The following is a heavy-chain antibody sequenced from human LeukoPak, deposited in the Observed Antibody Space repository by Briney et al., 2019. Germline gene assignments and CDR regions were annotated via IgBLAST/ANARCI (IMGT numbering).Heavy chain of an antibody. Sequence: GGSLRLSCAASGFTFSSYWMSWVRQAPGKGLEWVANIKKDGSEEYYVDSVKGRFIISRDNAKNPLHLQMNSLRAEDTAVYYCARDPPGAHFDYWGQGTLVTVSS. CDR1: GFTFSSYW. D-gene: IGHD7-27*01. CDR3: ARDPPGAHFDY. J-gene: IGHJ4*02. CDR2: IKKDGSEE. V-gene: IGHV3-7*01.